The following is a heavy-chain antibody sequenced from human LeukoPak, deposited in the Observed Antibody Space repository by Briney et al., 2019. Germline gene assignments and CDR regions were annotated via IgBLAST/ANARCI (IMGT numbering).Heavy chain of an antibody. CDR1: GFTFSSYS. CDR2: ISSSSSYI. D-gene: IGHD1-26*01. V-gene: IGHV3-21*01. CDR3: ARTYRTVDAFDI. Sequence: GGSLRLSCSASGFTFSSYSMNWGRQAPGKGLEWVSSISSSSSYIYYADSVKGRFTSSRDNAKNSLYLQMNSLRAEDTAVYYCARTYRTVDAFDIWGQGTMVTVSS. J-gene: IGHJ3*02.